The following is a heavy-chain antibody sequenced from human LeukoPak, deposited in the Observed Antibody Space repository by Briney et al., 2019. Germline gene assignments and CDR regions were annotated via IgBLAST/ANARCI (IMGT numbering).Heavy chain of an antibody. Sequence: PGGSLRLSCTGSGFTFSSHAMSWVRQAPGKGLEWVSAVNVNGGSTYYADSVKGRFTISRDNSKNTLYLQMNSLGAEDTAVYYCAKSPHQNYYQSTGYYWVGDHWGQGSLVTVSS. J-gene: IGHJ4*02. V-gene: IGHV3-23*01. CDR3: AKSPHQNYYQSTGYYWVGDH. D-gene: IGHD3-22*01. CDR2: VNVNGGST. CDR1: GFTFSSHA.